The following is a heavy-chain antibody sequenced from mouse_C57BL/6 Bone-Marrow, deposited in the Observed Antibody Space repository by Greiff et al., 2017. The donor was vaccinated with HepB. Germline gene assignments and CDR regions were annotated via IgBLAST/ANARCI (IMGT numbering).Heavy chain of an antibody. J-gene: IGHJ3*01. CDR2: IDPSDSYT. V-gene: IGHV1-69*01. Sequence: QVQLKESGAELVMPGASVKLSCKASGYTFTSYWMNWVKQRPGQGLEWIGEIDPSDSYTNYNQKFKGKSTLTVDKSSSTAYMQLSSLTSEDSAVYYFARSGPLRLERSWFAYWGQGPLVTVSA. D-gene: IGHD3-2*02. CDR3: ARSGPLRLERSWFAY. CDR1: GYTFTSYW.